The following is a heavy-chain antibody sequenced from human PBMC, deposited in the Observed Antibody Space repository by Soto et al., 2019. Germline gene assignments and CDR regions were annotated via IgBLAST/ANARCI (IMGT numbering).Heavy chain of an antibody. CDR1: GASMTNYY. J-gene: IGHJ4*02. V-gene: IGHV4-59*01. Sequence: SETLSLTCTVSGASMTNYYGSGIGQPPGKGLEHMGYVFYTGSTNYSPSLQSRVTISVDTSNNEFSLKLTSVTTADTAIYYCARSGHAFGGVVWGRGILVTVSS. D-gene: IGHD3-16*01. CDR2: VFYTGST. CDR3: ARSGHAFGGVV.